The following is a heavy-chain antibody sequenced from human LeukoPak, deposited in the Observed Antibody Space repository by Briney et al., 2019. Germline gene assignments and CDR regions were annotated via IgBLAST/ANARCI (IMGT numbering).Heavy chain of an antibody. CDR1: GGTFSSYA. D-gene: IGHD2-15*01. CDR2: IIPIFGTA. Sequence: ASVKVSCKASGGTFSSYAISWVRQAPGQGLEWMGGIIPIFGTANYAQKFQGRVTITADESTSTAYMGLSSLRSEDTAVYYCARVLAATGWFDPWGQGTLVTVSS. CDR3: ARVLAATGWFDP. V-gene: IGHV1-69*13. J-gene: IGHJ5*02.